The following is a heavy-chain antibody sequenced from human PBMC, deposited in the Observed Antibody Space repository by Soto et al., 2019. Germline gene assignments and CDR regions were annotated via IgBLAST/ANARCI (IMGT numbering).Heavy chain of an antibody. CDR1: GGSISSYY. J-gene: IGHJ6*02. CDR2: ISYSGST. CDR3: ARSRDSYYDFWSGYYGYVMDV. D-gene: IGHD3-3*01. V-gene: IGHV4-59*01. Sequence: SETMSLTCTVSGGSISSYYWSWIRQPPGKGLEWIGYISYSGSTNYNPSLKSRVTISVDTSKNQFSLKLSSVTAADTAVYYCARSRDSYYDFWSGYYGYVMDVWGQGTTVTVSS.